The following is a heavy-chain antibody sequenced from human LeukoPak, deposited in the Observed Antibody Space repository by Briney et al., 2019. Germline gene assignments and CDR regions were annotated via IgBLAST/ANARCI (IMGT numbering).Heavy chain of an antibody. V-gene: IGHV3-74*01. D-gene: IGHD3-22*01. J-gene: IGHJ4*02. CDR3: VRTYSSGYSFDS. CDR2: INSDGSST. Sequence: GGSLRLSCTASGFTFSSYWMHWVRQAPGKGLVWVSRINSDGSSTSYADSVKGRFTISRDNARRSLYLQMNSLRVEYTATYYCVRTYSSGYSFDSWGQGTLVTVSS. CDR1: GFTFSSYW.